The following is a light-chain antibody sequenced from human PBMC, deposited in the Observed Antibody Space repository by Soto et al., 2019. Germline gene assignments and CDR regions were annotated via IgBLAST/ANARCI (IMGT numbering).Light chain of an antibody. CDR3: QQTYSSPRT. V-gene: IGKV1-39*01. CDR2: GAS. J-gene: IGKJ1*01. Sequence: DIQMTQSPSSLSASVGDRVTIACRASQSVTNYLNWYQQKPGKAPKILIYGASSLQSGVPSRFSGSGSGTDFTLTISSLQPEDFATYYCQQTYSSPRTFGQGTKVDIK. CDR1: QSVTNY.